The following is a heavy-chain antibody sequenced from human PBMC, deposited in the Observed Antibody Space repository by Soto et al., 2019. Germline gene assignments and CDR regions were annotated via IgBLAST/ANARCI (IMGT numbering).Heavy chain of an antibody. Sequence: GGSLRLSCAASGFTFSSYWMHWVRQAPGKGLVWVSRINSGGSTTSYADSVKGRLTISRDNTKNTLYLQMNSLRAEDTAVYYCAGDSSGYSYDAFDIWGQGTMVTVSS. CDR2: INSGGSTT. V-gene: IGHV3-74*01. J-gene: IGHJ3*02. D-gene: IGHD3-22*01. CDR1: GFTFSSYW. CDR3: AGDSSGYSYDAFDI.